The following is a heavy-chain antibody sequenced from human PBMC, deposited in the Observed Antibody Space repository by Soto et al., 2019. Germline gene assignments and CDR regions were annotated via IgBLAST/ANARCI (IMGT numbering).Heavy chain of an antibody. CDR1: GGTFSSYA. CDR2: IIPIFGTA. Sequence: QVQLVQSGAEVKKPGSSVKVSCKASGGTFSSYAISWVRQAPGQGLEWMGGIIPIFGTANYAQKFQGRVTITADETTRRAYMELSSLRSEHTAVYYCARAVSPGYDYGSNRGEYFDHWGQGTLVTVFS. J-gene: IGHJ4*02. CDR3: ARAVSPGYDYGSNRGEYFDH. D-gene: IGHD4-17*01. V-gene: IGHV1-69*01.